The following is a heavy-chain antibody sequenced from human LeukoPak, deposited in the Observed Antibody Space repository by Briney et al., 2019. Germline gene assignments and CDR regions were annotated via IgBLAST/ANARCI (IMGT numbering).Heavy chain of an antibody. CDR3: ASSWHDDAFDI. V-gene: IGHV3-30-3*01. CDR1: GFTFSSYA. Sequence: GRSLRLSCAASGFTFSSYAMHWVRQAPGKGLEWVAVISYDGGNKYYADSVKGRFTISRDNSKNTLYLQMNSLRAEDTAVYYCASSWHDDAFDIWGQGTMVTVSS. CDR2: ISYDGGNK. J-gene: IGHJ3*02.